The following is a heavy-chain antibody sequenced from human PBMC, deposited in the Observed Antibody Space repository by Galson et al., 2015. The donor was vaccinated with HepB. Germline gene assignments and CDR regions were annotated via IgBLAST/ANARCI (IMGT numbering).Heavy chain of an antibody. CDR3: ELIMVRGVIEVRDY. D-gene: IGHD3-10*01. V-gene: IGHV1-69*02. J-gene: IGHJ4*02. Sequence: SVKVSCKASGGTFSSYTISWVRQAPGQGLEWMGRIIPILGIANYAQKFQGRVTITADKSTSTAYMELSSPRSEDTAVYYCELIMVRGVIEVRDYWGQGTLVTVSS. CDR1: GGTFSSYT. CDR2: IIPILGIA.